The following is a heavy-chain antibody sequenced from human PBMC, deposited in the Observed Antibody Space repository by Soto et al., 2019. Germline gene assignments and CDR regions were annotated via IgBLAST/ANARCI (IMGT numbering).Heavy chain of an antibody. Sequence: SGPTLVNPTQTLTLTCTFSGFSLSTSGVAVGWIRQAPRKAPEWLAFIFWDDDKRHSPSLENRLTITKDTSKNQVVLTMTNMDPVDTATYYCARIFDFWSGYYFSYWGRGTLVTVSS. V-gene: IGHV2-5*02. CDR3: ARIFDFWSGYYFSY. J-gene: IGHJ4*02. D-gene: IGHD3-3*01. CDR2: IFWDDDK. CDR1: GFSLSTSGVA.